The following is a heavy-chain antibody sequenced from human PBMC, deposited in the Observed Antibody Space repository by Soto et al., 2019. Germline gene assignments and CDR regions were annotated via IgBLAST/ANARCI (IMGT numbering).Heavy chain of an antibody. Sequence: QVQLVQSGAEVKKPGASVKVSCKVSGYTLTELSMHWVRQAPGKGLEWMGGFDPEDGETIYAQKFQGRVTMTEDTSTDTAYMELSRLRSEDTALYYCATARNTGDYDSSGYVDWGQGTLVTVSS. J-gene: IGHJ4*02. CDR3: ATARNTGDYDSSGYVD. V-gene: IGHV1-24*01. D-gene: IGHD3-22*01. CDR1: GYTLTELS. CDR2: FDPEDGET.